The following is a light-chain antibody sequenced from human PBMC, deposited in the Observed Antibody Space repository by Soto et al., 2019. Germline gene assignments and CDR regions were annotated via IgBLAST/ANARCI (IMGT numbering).Light chain of an antibody. CDR1: QNINSW. CDR2: KAS. V-gene: IGKV1-5*03. CDR3: QQHNSYLT. J-gene: IGKJ2*01. Sequence: DIQMTQSPSTLSASVGDRVTITCRASQNINSWLAWYQQQPGKAPNLLIYKASSLNSGVPSRFSGSGSGTEFTLTISSLQPEDFATYYCQQHNSYLTFGQGTKLEIK.